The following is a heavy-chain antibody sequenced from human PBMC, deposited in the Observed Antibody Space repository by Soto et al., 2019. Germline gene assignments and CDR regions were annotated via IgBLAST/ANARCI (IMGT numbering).Heavy chain of an antibody. J-gene: IGHJ6*03. CDR2: ISGSGGST. CDR3: AKDGLLWFGELLSTLDYYYYYYMDV. Sequence: PGGSLRLSCAASGFTFSSHAMSWVRQAPGKGLEWVSAISGSGGSTYYADSVKGRFTISRDNSKNTLYLQMNSLRAEDTAVYYCAKDGLLWFGELLSTLDYYYYYYMDVWGKGTTVTVSS. CDR1: GFTFSSHA. V-gene: IGHV3-23*01. D-gene: IGHD3-10*01.